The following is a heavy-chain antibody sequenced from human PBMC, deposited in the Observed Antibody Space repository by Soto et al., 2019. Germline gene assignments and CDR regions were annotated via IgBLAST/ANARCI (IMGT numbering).Heavy chain of an antibody. CDR3: AKDIGWELPDRHFDY. V-gene: IGHV3-9*01. D-gene: IGHD1-26*01. CDR1: GFTFDDYA. J-gene: IGHJ4*02. Sequence: GGSLRLSCAASGFTFDDYAMHWVRQAPGKGLEWVSGISWNSGSIGYADSVKGRFTISRDNAKNSLYLQMNSLRAEDTALYYCAKDIGWELPDRHFDYWGQGTLVTVSS. CDR2: ISWNSGSI.